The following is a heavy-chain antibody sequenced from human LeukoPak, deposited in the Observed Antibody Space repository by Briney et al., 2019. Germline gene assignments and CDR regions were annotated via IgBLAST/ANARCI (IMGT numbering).Heavy chain of an antibody. J-gene: IGHJ4*02. Sequence: ETLSLTCTVSGGSITTYYWSWLRQPPGKGLEWIGYIYNTGTTTYNPSLRSRVTISLDTSKNQFSLKLSSVTAADTAVYYCARVGCTNGVCYLKYGTQRYFDYWGQGTLVTVSS. D-gene: IGHD2-8*01. V-gene: IGHV4-59*01. CDR1: GGSITTYY. CDR2: IYNTGTT. CDR3: ARVGCTNGVCYLKYGTQRYFDY.